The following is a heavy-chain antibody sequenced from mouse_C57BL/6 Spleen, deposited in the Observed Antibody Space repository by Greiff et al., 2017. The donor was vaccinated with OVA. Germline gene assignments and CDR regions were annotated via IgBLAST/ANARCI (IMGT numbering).Heavy chain of an antibody. CDR3: AREGYDGYFYAMDY. V-gene: IGHV5-16*01. Sequence: EVKLMESEGGLVQPGRSMKLSCTASGFTFSDYYMAWVRQVPEKGLEWVANINYDGSSTYYLDSLKSRFIISRDNAKNILYLQMSSLKSEDTATYYCAREGYDGYFYAMDYWGQGTSVTVSS. J-gene: IGHJ4*01. D-gene: IGHD2-3*01. CDR1: GFTFSDYY. CDR2: INYDGSST.